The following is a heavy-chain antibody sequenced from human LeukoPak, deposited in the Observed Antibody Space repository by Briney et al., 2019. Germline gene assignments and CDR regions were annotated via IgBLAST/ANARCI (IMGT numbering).Heavy chain of an antibody. D-gene: IGHD1-1*01. J-gene: IGHJ5*02. CDR1: GGSFSGYY. CDR3: ARVPDITARPCDT. Sequence: SETLSLTCAVYGGSFSGYYWTLIRQTPGKGLEWIGEISHTGLTGSNPSLKSRVTIFVDPSKKQLSLRMTSVTAADTGVYYCARVPDITARPCDTWGPGTLVTVSS. CDR2: ISHTGLT. V-gene: IGHV4-34*01.